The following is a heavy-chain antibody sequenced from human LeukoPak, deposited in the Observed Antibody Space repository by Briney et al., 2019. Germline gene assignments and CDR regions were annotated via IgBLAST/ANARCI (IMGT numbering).Heavy chain of an antibody. Sequence: GGPLRLSCAASGFTVSGHDISWVRQAPGRGPEWVSLIYSSGSTHHAGSVKGRFTISRDNSKNTVSLQMNSLRTEDTAVYYCATRPIRDGYNYWGQGTLVTVSS. CDR1: GFTVSGHD. V-gene: IGHV3-66*02. J-gene: IGHJ4*02. CDR2: IYSSGST. CDR3: ATRPIRDGYNY. D-gene: IGHD5-24*01.